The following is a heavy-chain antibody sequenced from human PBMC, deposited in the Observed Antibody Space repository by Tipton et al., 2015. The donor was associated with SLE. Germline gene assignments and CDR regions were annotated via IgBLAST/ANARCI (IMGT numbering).Heavy chain of an antibody. Sequence: TFSSYAMSWVRQAPGKGLEWIGSIYYSGSTYYNPSLKSRVTISVDTSKNQFSLKLSSVTAADTAVYYCARESLTTRFSRLWYFDLWGRGTLVTVSS. D-gene: IGHD4-17*01. J-gene: IGHJ2*01. CDR3: ARESLTTRFSRLWYFDL. V-gene: IGHV4-39*07. CDR2: IYYSGST. CDR1: TFSSYA.